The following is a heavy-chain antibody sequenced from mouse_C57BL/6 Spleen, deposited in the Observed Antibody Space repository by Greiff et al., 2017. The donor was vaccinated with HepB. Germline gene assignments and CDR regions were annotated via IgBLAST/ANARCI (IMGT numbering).Heavy chain of an antibody. J-gene: IGHJ3*01. CDR2: IDPEDGDT. CDR1: GFNIKDYY. D-gene: IGHD2-5*01. V-gene: IGHV14-1*01. Sequence: EVQRVESGAELVRPGASVKLSCTASGFNIKDYYMHWVKQRPEQGLEWIGRIDPEDGDTEYAPKFQGKATMTADTSSNTAYLQLSSLTSEDTAVYYCTTYPSYYSNHEGFAYWGQGTLVTVSA. CDR3: TTYPSYYSNHEGFAY.